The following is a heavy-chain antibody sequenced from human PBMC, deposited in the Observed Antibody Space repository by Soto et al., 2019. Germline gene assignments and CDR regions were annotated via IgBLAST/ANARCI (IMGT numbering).Heavy chain of an antibody. J-gene: IGHJ2*01. D-gene: IGHD3-9*01. Sequence: QVQLQELGPGLVKPSQTLSLTCTVSGGSISSGGYYWSWIRQHPGKGLEWIGYIYYSGSTYYNPSLKSRVTISVDTSKNQFSLKLSSVTAADTAVYYCARSRYAHWYFDLWGRGTLVTVSS. CDR3: ARSRYAHWYFDL. CDR2: IYYSGST. V-gene: IGHV4-31*03. CDR1: GGSISSGGYY.